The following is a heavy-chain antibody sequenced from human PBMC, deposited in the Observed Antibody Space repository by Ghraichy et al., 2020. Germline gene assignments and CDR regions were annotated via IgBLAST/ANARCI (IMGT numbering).Heavy chain of an antibody. CDR2: ITPAGDT. J-gene: IGHJ6*02. V-gene: IGHV3-13*01. D-gene: IGHD6-13*01. CDR3: VRGIAAAGSLIDRGDYFYYIMDV. CDR1: GFNFRSYD. Sequence: GGSLRLSCAASGFNFRSYDMHWVRHTAGKGLEWVSVITPAGDTNYPGSVKGRFTISRERAKSSLSLQMNSLRAGDTAVYFCVRGIAAAGSLIDRGDYFYYIMDVWGQGTTVTVSS.